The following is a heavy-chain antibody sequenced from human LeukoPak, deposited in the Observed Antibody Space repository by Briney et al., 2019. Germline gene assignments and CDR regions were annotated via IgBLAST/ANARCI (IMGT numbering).Heavy chain of an antibody. CDR1: GYSFSSYW. D-gene: IGHD3-22*01. Sequence: GESLKISCKGSGYSFSSYWIGWVRQMPGKGLEWMGIIYPGDSDTGYSPSFQGQVTISADKSISTAYLQWSSLKASDTAMYYCARQFGSYYYDSSAYYYYFDYWAQGTLVTVSS. J-gene: IGHJ4*02. CDR2: IYPGDSDT. CDR3: ARQFGSYYYDSSAYYYYFDY. V-gene: IGHV5-51*01.